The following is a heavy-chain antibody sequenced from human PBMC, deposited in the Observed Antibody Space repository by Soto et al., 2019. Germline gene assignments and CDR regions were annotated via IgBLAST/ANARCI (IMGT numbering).Heavy chain of an antibody. CDR1: GGSFSGYF. Sequence: SETLSLTCAVYGGSFSGYFWSWIRQPPGKGLEWIGEINQSGSTNYNPSLKSRVSISVDTSKNQFSLKLSSVTAADTAVYYCALGETFDYWGQGTLVTVSS. V-gene: IGHV4-34*01. CDR3: ALGETFDY. D-gene: IGHD3-10*01. CDR2: INQSGST. J-gene: IGHJ4*02.